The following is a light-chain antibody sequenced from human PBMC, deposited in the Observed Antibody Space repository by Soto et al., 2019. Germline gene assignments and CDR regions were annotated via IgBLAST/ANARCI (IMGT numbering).Light chain of an antibody. V-gene: IGKV1-5*01. CDR2: DAS. Sequence: DSQMTQSPSTLSASVGDRVTITCRASQSISSWLAWYQQKPGKAPKLLIYDASSLESGVPSRFSGSGSGTEFTLTISSLQPDDFATYYCQQYNSYPLTFGQGTKVDIK. CDR1: QSISSW. J-gene: IGKJ1*01. CDR3: QQYNSYPLT.